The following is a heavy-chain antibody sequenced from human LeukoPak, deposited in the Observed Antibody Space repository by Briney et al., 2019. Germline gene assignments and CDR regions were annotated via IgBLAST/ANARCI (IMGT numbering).Heavy chain of an antibody. CDR2: KSYDGSKK. D-gene: IGHD5-18*01. CDR3: ARANGQLWTTPDY. J-gene: IGHJ4*02. V-gene: IGHV3-30*03. Sequence: GGSLRLSCAASGFTFSSYGMHWVRQPQGEGLEWVAVKSYDGSKKSSAESVKGRFTISRDNSKNTLYLQMNSLRPEDTAVYFCARANGQLWTTPDYWGQGTLVTISS. CDR1: GFTFSSYG.